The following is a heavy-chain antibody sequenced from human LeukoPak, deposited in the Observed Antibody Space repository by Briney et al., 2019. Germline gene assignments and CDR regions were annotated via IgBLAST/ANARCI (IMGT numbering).Heavy chain of an antibody. CDR3: ARVVTMVRGVLYGPDY. CDR2: ISGSGGST. J-gene: IGHJ4*02. Sequence: PGGSLRLSCAASGFTFSSYAMSWVRQAPGKGLEWVSAISGSGGSTYYADSVKGRFTISRDNAKNSLYLQMNSLRAEDTAVYYCARVVTMVRGVLYGPDYWGQGTLVTVSS. CDR1: GFTFSSYA. D-gene: IGHD3-10*01. V-gene: IGHV3-23*01.